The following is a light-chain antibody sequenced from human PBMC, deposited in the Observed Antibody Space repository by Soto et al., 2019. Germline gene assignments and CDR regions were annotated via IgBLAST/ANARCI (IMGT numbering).Light chain of an antibody. Sequence: QSALTQSPSASGTPGQRVTISCSGINSNIGSNYVHWYQQFPGTAPKVLIYRNSQRPSGVPDRFSGSKSGISASLAISGLRSEDEADYFCATWDDRLSGVVFSGGTKVTVL. V-gene: IGLV1-47*01. J-gene: IGLJ2*01. CDR3: ATWDDRLSGVV. CDR2: RNS. CDR1: NSNIGSNY.